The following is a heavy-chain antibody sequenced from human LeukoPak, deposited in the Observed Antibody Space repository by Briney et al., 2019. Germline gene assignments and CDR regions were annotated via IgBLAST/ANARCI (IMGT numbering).Heavy chain of an antibody. CDR2: ISKDGRDK. V-gene: IGHV3-30*18. CDR3: VKDFSGSGSIDY. Sequence: GGSLRLSCAASGFIFMNYAIHWVRQAPGKGLEWVAVISKDGRDKFYGGSVKGRFIISRDNSKNTLYLQMNSLRVEDTAVYHCVKDFSGSGSIDYWGRGTLVTVSS. CDR1: GFIFMNYA. J-gene: IGHJ4*02. D-gene: IGHD3-10*01.